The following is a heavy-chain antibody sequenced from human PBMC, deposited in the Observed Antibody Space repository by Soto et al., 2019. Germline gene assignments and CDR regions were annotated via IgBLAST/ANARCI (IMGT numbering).Heavy chain of an antibody. CDR2: ISGTGGST. CDR3: ARGSAYSDYDLEY. J-gene: IGHJ4*02. D-gene: IGHD4-17*01. CDR1: GFTFTSYA. V-gene: IGHV3-23*01. Sequence: GGSLRLSCAASGFTFTSYAMTWVRQAPGKGLEWVSGISGTGGSTYYADSVKGRFTISRDKSKNTLYLHVNSLRAEDTAVYYCARGSAYSDYDLEYWGQGTLVTVSS.